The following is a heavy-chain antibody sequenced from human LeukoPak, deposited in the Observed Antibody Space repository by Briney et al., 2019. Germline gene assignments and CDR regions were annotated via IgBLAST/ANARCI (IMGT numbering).Heavy chain of an antibody. CDR3: ASGGTYVLDY. CDR2: ISSSSDYI. J-gene: IGHJ4*02. Sequence: GGSLRLSCAASGFTFSSYNMNWVRQAPGKGLEWVSFISSSSDYIYYADSLKGRFTISRDNAKNSVYLQMNSLRAGDTAVYYCASGGTYVLDYWGQGTLVTVSA. D-gene: IGHD3-16*01. V-gene: IGHV3-21*01. CDR1: GFTFSSYN.